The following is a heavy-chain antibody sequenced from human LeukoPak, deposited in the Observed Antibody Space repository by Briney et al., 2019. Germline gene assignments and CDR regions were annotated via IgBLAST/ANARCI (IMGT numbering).Heavy chain of an antibody. Sequence: GGSLRLSCAASVVIFSFSAMRWVRQAPGKGLEWVSLISFSGGSTYYADSVKGRFTISRDNSRDTLYVQMNSLRAEDTAIYYCARDIQLSTWGLGTMVTVSS. CDR2: ISFSGGST. D-gene: IGHD5-24*01. CDR3: ARDIQLST. J-gene: IGHJ3*01. V-gene: IGHV3-23*01. CDR1: VVIFSFSA.